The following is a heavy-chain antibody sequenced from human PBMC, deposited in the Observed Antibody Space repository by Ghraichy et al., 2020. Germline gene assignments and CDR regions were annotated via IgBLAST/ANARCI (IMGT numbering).Heavy chain of an antibody. D-gene: IGHD3-3*01. V-gene: IGHV3-48*02. CDR1: GFTLSSDR. Sequence: GGSLRLSWAASGFTLSSDRMSWVGQAPGKGMEWVSYISSSSTIYYADSVKGRFTISRDNAKNSLHLQMNSLRDEDTAVYYCARPNREYYDFWSGYYRNWCQGILVIVSS. CDR3: ARPNREYYDFWSGYYRN. J-gene: IGHJ4*02. CDR2: ISSSSTI.